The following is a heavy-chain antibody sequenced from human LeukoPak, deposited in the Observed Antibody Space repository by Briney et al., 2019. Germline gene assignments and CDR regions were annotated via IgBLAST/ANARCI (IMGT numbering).Heavy chain of an antibody. J-gene: IGHJ4*02. Sequence: ASVKVSCKASGYTFTGYYMHWVRQAPGQGLEWMGWINPNSGGTNYAQKFRGRVTMTRDTSISTAYMELSRLRSDDTAVYYCARDYYDSSGYSGDNDYWGQGTLVTVSS. V-gene: IGHV1-2*02. CDR1: GYTFTGYY. D-gene: IGHD3-22*01. CDR3: ARDYYDSSGYSGDNDY. CDR2: INPNSGGT.